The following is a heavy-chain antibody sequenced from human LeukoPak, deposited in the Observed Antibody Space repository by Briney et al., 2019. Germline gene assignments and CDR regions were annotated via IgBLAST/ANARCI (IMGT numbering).Heavy chain of an antibody. V-gene: IGHV4-34*01. CDR3: ARVYDFWSVPFDP. CDR2: INHSGST. J-gene: IGHJ5*02. D-gene: IGHD3-3*01. Sequence: SETLSLTCAVYGGSFSGYYWSWIRQPPGKGLEWIGEINHSGSTNYNPSLKSRVTISVDTSKNQFSLKLSPVTAADTAVYYCARVYDFWSVPFDPWGQGTLVTVSS. CDR1: GGSFSGYY.